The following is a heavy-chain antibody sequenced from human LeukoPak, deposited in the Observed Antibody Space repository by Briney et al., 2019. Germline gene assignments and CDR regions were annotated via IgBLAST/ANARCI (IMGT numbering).Heavy chain of an antibody. V-gene: IGHV1-2*02. D-gene: IGHD6-13*01. CDR2: INPNSGAT. CDR1: GYTFTGYY. CDR3: ARAYKAAGTGKWFDP. J-gene: IGHJ5*02. Sequence: ASVKVSCKASGYTFTGYYMHWVRQAPGRGLEWMGWINPNSGATNYAQKFQGRVTMTRDTSISTAYMELSRLTSDDTAVYYCARAYKAAGTGKWFDPWGQGTLVTVSS.